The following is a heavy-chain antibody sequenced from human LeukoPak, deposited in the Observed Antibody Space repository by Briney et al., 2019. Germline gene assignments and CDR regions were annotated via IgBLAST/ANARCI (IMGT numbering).Heavy chain of an antibody. CDR2: ISAYNGNT. V-gene: IGHV1-18*01. Sequence: ASVKVSCKASGYTFTSYGISWVRQAPGQGLEWMGWISAYNGNTNYAQKLQGRVTMTTDTSTSTAYMELRSLRSDDTAVYYCARLDYYDSSGYWPIDYWGQGTLVTVSS. D-gene: IGHD3-22*01. CDR1: GYTFTSYG. J-gene: IGHJ4*02. CDR3: ARLDYYDSSGYWPIDY.